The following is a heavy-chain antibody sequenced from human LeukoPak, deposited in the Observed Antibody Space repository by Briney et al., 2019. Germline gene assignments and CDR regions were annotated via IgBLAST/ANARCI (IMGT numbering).Heavy chain of an antibody. D-gene: IGHD2-15*01. CDR1: GGSISSGNYY. Sequence: SETLSLTCTVSGGSISSGNYYWSWIRQPAGKGLEWIGRLYTSGSTNYNPSLKSRVTISVDTSKSQFSLNLSSVTAADTAVYYCASTRPNVVVVAAHFDYWGQGTLVTVSS. CDR3: ASTRPNVVVVAAHFDY. J-gene: IGHJ4*02. V-gene: IGHV4-61*02. CDR2: LYTSGST.